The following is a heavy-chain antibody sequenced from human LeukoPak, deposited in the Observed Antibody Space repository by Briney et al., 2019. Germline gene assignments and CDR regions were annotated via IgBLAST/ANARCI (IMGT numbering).Heavy chain of an antibody. Sequence: SETLSLTCTVSGYSISSGYYWGWIRQPPGKGLEWIGSIYYSGSTYYNPSLKSRVTISVDTSKNQFSLKLSSVTAADTAVYYCAREFSWSGFFDYWGQGTLVTVSS. CDR2: IYYSGST. CDR1: GYSISSGYY. V-gene: IGHV4-38-2*02. J-gene: IGHJ4*02. CDR3: AREFSWSGFFDY. D-gene: IGHD3-3*01.